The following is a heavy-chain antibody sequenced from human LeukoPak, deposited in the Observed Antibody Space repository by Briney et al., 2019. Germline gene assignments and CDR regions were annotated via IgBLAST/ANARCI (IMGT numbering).Heavy chain of an antibody. V-gene: IGHV3-9*01. CDR3: ATQYSSSWYRSGYDFDY. CDR2: ISWNSGSI. J-gene: IGHJ4*02. D-gene: IGHD6-13*01. CDR1: GFTFDDYA. Sequence: PGGSLRLSCAASGFTFDDYAMHWVRQAPGKGLEWVSDISWNSGSIGYADSVKGRFTISRDNAKNSLYLQMNSLRAEDTALYYCATQYSSSWYRSGYDFDYWGQGTLATVSS.